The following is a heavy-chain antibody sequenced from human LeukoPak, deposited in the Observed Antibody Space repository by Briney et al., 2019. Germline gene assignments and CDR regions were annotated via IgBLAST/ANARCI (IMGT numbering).Heavy chain of an antibody. V-gene: IGHV5-51*01. J-gene: IGHJ4*02. CDR3: AAYTYYYDSSGYPDY. CDR2: IYPGDSDT. CDR1: GYSFTSYW. Sequence: GESLKISCKGSGYSFTSYWIGWVRQMPGKGLEWMGIIYPGDSDTRYSPSFQGQVTISADESISTAYLQWSSLKASDTAMYYCAAYTYYYDSSGYPDYWGQGTLVTVSS. D-gene: IGHD3-22*01.